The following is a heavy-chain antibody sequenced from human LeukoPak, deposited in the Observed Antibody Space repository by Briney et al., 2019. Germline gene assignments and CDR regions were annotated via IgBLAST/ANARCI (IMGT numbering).Heavy chain of an antibody. J-gene: IGHJ4*02. CDR3: ARAQYSSSWPFDY. D-gene: IGHD6-13*01. CDR1: GDSISTYY. CDR2: INHSGST. V-gene: IGHV4-34*01. Sequence: SETLSLTCTVSGDSISTYYWSWIRQPPGKGLEWIGEINHSGSTNYNPSLKSRVTISVDTSKNQFSLKLSSVTAADTAVYYCARAQYSSSWPFDYWGQGTLVTVSS.